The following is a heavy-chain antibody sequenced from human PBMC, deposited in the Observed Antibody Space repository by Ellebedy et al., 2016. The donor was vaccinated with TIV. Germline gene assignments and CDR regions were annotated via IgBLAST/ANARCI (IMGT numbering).Heavy chain of an antibody. J-gene: IGHJ4*02. CDR2: INPSGGTT. V-gene: IGHV1-46*01. CDR3: ARDIDSMIRGRTVIGY. Sequence: ASVKVSXXASGYTFSNYYMHWVRQAPGQGLEWMGIINPSGGTTNSAQKFQDRVTMTRDTSTNMVYMELRSLTSEDTAVYYCARDIDSMIRGRTVIGYWGQGTLVSVSS. CDR1: GYTFSNYY. D-gene: IGHD3-10*01.